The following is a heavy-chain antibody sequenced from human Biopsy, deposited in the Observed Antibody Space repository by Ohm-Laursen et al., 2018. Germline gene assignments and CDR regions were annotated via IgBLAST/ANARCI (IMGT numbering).Heavy chain of an antibody. CDR2: ISGYNGNT. Sequence: GSSVKVSCKASGYNFNSYGISWVRQAPGQGLEWMGRISGYNGNTLYAQKFQHRVTMTTDTSTSTAYMELRSLTSDDTAVYYCARISITRLLDYWGQGTLVTASS. D-gene: IGHD3-3*01. V-gene: IGHV1-18*01. CDR1: GYNFNSYG. J-gene: IGHJ4*02. CDR3: ARISITRLLDY.